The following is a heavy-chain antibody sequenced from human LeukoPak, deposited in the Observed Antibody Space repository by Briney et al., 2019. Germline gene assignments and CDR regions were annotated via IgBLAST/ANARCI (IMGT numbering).Heavy chain of an antibody. CDR3: ARIRLGADHKYFDY. CDR1: GFSLTTSAMC. V-gene: IGHV2-70*11. D-gene: IGHD3-16*01. CDR2: VDWDDDK. J-gene: IGHJ4*02. Sequence: SGPALVKPTQTLTLTCTFSGFSLTTSAMCVSWIRQPPGKALEWLARVDWDDDKYYSTSLKTRLTISKDTSKNQVVLTMTNVSLVDTATYYCARIRLGADHKYFDYWGQGALVTVSS.